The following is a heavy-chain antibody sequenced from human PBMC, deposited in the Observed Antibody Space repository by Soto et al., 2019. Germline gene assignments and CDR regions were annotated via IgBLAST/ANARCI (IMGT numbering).Heavy chain of an antibody. CDR3: ARGRGSTGYLGREHYFDY. V-gene: IGHV3-66*01. D-gene: IGHD2-2*01. J-gene: IGHJ4*02. Sequence: EVQVVESGGGLFQPGGSLRLSCAASGFTVTNNYMNWVRQAPGKGLEWVSIIDIGGNTYYADSVKGRFTISRDNSRNTRYLHMDSLRAEDTAVYYCARGRGSTGYLGREHYFDYWGQGTLVTVSP. CDR2: IDIGGNT. CDR1: GFTVTNNY.